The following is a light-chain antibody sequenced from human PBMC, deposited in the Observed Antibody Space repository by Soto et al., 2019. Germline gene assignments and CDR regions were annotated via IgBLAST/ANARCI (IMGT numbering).Light chain of an antibody. CDR3: QQLNSYPQT. V-gene: IGKV1-9*01. Sequence: IQLTQSPSSLSASVGGGVTITSRASQAISSYFAWYQQKPGKAPKLLIYAASTLASGVPSRFSGSGSGTDFSLTISCLQPEDFATYYCQQLNSYPQTFGQGTKVDIK. J-gene: IGKJ1*01. CDR2: AAS. CDR1: QAISSY.